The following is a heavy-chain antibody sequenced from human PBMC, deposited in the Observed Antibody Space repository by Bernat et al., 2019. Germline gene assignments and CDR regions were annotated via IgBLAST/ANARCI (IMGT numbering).Heavy chain of an antibody. D-gene: IGHD2/OR15-2a*01. J-gene: IGHJ3*02. Sequence: EVQLVESGGGLVQPGGSLRLSCAASGFTFSSYWMHWVRQAPGKGLVWVSRINSDGSSTSYADSVKGRFTISRDNAKNTLYLQMNSLRAEDMAVYYCARDRRSIVLENAFDIWGQGTMVTVSS. CDR1: GFTFSSYW. CDR2: INSDGSST. V-gene: IGHV3-74*01. CDR3: ARDRRSIVLENAFDI.